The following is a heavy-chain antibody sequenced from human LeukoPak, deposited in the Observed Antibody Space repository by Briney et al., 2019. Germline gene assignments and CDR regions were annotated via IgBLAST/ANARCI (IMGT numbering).Heavy chain of an antibody. D-gene: IGHD3-22*01. CDR3: ARDLGYYDSSGYYYYAFDI. CDR1: GGSISSGSYY. V-gene: IGHV4-61*02. J-gene: IGHJ3*02. Sequence: SETLSLTCTVSGGSISSGSYYWSWIRQPAGKGLEWIGRIYTSGITNYNPSLKSRVTISVDTSKNQFSLKLNSVTAADTAVYYCARDLGYYDSSGYYYYAFDIWGQGTMVTVSS. CDR2: IYTSGIT.